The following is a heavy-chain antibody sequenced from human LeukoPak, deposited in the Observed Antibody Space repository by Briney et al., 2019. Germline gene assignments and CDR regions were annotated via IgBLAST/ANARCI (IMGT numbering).Heavy chain of an antibody. CDR3: AKDPYYYGSGRKYYYYYMDV. J-gene: IGHJ6*03. CDR2: ISGSGGST. D-gene: IGHD3-10*01. Sequence: GGSLRLSCAASGFTFNNAWLSWVRQAPGKGLEWVSTISGSGGSTYYADSVKGRFTISRDNSKNTLYLQMNSLRAEDTAVYYCAKDPYYYGSGRKYYYYYMDVWGKGTTVTISS. CDR1: GFTFNNAW. V-gene: IGHV3-23*01.